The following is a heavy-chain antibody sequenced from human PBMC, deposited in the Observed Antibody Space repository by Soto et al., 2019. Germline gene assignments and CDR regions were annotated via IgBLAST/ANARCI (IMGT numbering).Heavy chain of an antibody. CDR3: ATSSHDYSNYDY. Sequence: GSLRLSCVASGFTFSDFYMSWVRQAPGKGLEWVSYISSSSSYTNYADSVKGRFTISRDNAKNSLYLQMNSLRAEDTAVYYCATSSHDYSNYDYWGQGTLVTVSS. V-gene: IGHV3-11*03. CDR1: GFTFSDFY. CDR2: ISSSSSYT. J-gene: IGHJ4*02. D-gene: IGHD4-4*01.